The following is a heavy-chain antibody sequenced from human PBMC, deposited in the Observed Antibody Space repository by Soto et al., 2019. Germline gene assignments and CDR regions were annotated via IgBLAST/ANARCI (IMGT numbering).Heavy chain of an antibody. CDR2: IYYSGST. CDR1: GGSISSGDYY. D-gene: IGHD3-22*01. V-gene: IGHV4-30-4*01. Sequence: SETLSLTCTVSGGSISSGDYYWSWIRQPPGKGLEWIGYIYYSGSTYYNPSLKSRVTISVDTSKNQFSLKLSSVTAADTAVYYCARGSSGYYGYYFDYWGQGTLVTVSS. CDR3: ARGSSGYYGYYFDY. J-gene: IGHJ4*02.